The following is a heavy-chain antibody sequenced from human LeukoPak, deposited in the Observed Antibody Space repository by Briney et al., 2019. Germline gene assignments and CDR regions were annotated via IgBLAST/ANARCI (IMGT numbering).Heavy chain of an antibody. J-gene: IGHJ3*01. D-gene: IGHD2-21*01. V-gene: IGHV3-7*01. CDR2: IKQDGSEK. CDR1: GFTFSSYW. CDR3: AINGCYRGVCAFDV. Sequence: GGSLRLSCAASGFTFSSYWMSWVRQAPGKGLEWVANIKQDGSEKYYVDSVKGRFTISRDNARNALYLQMNSLRAEDTAVYYCAINGCYRGVCAFDVWGQGTMVTVSS.